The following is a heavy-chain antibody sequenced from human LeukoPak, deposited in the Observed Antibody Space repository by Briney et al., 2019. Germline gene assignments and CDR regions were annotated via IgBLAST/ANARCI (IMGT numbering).Heavy chain of an antibody. D-gene: IGHD2-8*02. CDR3: ARAVAYGIDTGYFDY. CDR1: GGSISSYY. Sequence: PSETLSLTCTVPGGSISSYYWSWIRQPPGKGLEWIGYIYYSGSTNYNPSLKSRVTISVDTSKNQFSLNLNSVTAADTAVYYCARAVAYGIDTGYFDYWGQGTLVTVSS. J-gene: IGHJ4*02. CDR2: IYYSGST. V-gene: IGHV4-59*01.